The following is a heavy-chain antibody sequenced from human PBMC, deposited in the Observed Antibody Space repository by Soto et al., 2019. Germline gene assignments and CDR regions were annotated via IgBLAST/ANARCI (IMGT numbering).Heavy chain of an antibody. J-gene: IGHJ5*02. CDR3: ASSTMIVVITA. D-gene: IGHD3-22*01. Sequence: GGSLRLSCAASGFTVSDNYMSWVRQAPGKGLEWVSIISGSNNRAYYADSVKGRFTISRDNSQNTLYLQMNSLRADDTAIYYCASSTMIVVITAWGQGTLVTVSS. V-gene: IGHV3-53*01. CDR1: GFTVSDNY. CDR2: ISGSNNRA.